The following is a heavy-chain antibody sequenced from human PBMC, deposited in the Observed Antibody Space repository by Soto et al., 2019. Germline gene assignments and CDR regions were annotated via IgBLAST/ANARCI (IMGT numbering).Heavy chain of an antibody. D-gene: IGHD1-7*01. CDR2: ISSTGNI. CDR1: GASISDYS. V-gene: IGHV4-4*07. J-gene: IGHJ4*02. Sequence: QVQLQESGPGLVKPSETLSLTCTVSGASISDYSWSWIRQPAGKGLEWMGRISSTGNIHYNPSFRSRFTMSIDTSRDQFSLRLTSVTAADTAVYYCARESGDNWTYEAHLGQGTQVIVSS. CDR3: ARESGDNWTYEAH.